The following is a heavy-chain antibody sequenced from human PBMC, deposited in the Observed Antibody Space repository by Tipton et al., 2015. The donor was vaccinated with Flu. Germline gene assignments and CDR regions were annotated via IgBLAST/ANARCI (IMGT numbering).Heavy chain of an antibody. CDR2: IYYSGST. Sequence: TLSLTCTISGGSIRSYYWSWIRQPPGKRPEWIGHIYYSGSTNYNPALQSRVTISVDTSKNQFSLRLSSVTAADTAVYFCAADHYFGSGSYYWGQGKMVTVSS. CDR1: GGSIRSYY. CDR3: AADHYFGSGSYY. J-gene: IGHJ4*02. V-gene: IGHV4-59*01. D-gene: IGHD3-10*01.